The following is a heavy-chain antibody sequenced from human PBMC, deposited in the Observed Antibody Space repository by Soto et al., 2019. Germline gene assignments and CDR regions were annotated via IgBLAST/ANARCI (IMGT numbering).Heavy chain of an antibody. V-gene: IGHV3-30*14. CDR2: ISSDGATK. Sequence: FLRLSCTASGFAFRSHAMQWVRQAPGKGLEWVAVISSDGATKYVADSLKGRFTISRDNFESTMSLQMNNLRPEDTALYYCARSSVHIAAAGRLDLWGPGTLVTVSS. CDR1: GFAFRSHA. D-gene: IGHD6-13*01. J-gene: IGHJ5*02. CDR3: ARSSVHIAAAGRLDL.